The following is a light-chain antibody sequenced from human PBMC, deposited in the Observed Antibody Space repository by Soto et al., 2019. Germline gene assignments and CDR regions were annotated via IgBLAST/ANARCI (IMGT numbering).Light chain of an antibody. J-gene: IGKJ1*01. V-gene: IGKV3-15*01. CDR3: QQYNNWTKT. CDR2: GAS. Sequence: EIVMTQSPATLPVSLGERATLSCRASQSVSSNLAWYQQKPGQAPRLLIYGASTRATGIPARFSGSGSGTECTLTISSLQSEDFAVSYCQQYNNWTKTFGQGTKVDI. CDR1: QSVSSN.